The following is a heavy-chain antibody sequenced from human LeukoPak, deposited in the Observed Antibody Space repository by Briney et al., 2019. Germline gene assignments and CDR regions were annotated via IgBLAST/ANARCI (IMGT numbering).Heavy chain of an antibody. J-gene: IGHJ5*02. V-gene: IGHV4-59*01. D-gene: IGHD3-10*01. CDR3: ARVSVSVVRGVIMRYDWFDP. Sequence: SETLSLTCTLSGGSISNYYWSWIRQPPGKGLEWIGHVYYSGRTSYNPSLTSRVTISVDTSKNQFSLRLSSVTAADTAVYYCARVSVSVVRGVIMRYDWFDPWGQGILVTVSS. CDR2: VYYSGRT. CDR1: GGSISNYY.